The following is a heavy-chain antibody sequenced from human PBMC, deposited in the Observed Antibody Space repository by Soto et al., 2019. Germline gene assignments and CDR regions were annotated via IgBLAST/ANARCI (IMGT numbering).Heavy chain of an antibody. CDR2: INHSGST. J-gene: IGHJ4*02. V-gene: IGHV4-34*01. CDR3: ARGPITMVRGVIRIFDY. Sequence: SETLSLTCAVYGGSFSGYYWSWIRQPPGKGLEWIGEINHSGSTNYNPSLKSRVTISVDTSKNQFSLKLSSVTAADTAVYYCARGPITMVRGVIRIFDYWGQGTLVTVSS. D-gene: IGHD3-10*01. CDR1: GGSFSGYY.